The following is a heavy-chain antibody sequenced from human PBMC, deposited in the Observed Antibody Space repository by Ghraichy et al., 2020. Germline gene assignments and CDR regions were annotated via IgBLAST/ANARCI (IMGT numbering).Heavy chain of an antibody. Sequence: GESLNISCAASGFTFNNFAINWVRHSPGKGLQWVSSISGRGTTKYYADSVKGRFTISRDNSSNMASVQMNNLRPEDTAIYYCARGLELDNWFDAWGRGTLVTVSS. D-gene: IGHD1-7*01. J-gene: IGHJ5*02. CDR3: ARGLELDNWFDA. CDR1: GFTFNNFA. CDR2: ISGRGTTK. V-gene: IGHV3-23*01.